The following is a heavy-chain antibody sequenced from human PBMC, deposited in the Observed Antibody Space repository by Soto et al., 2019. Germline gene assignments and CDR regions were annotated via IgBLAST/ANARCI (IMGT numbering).Heavy chain of an antibody. CDR3: ARTEGYFKY. CDR2: TYYRSRWYN. V-gene: IGHV6-1*01. Sequence: QTFSLTCATSGATLYSNSAAWNWIRQSPSRGLEWLGRTYYRSRWYNDYAVSVKSRITVNSDTSKNQFSLQLKSVTPEDTAVYYCARTEGYFKYWGQGTLVTVSA. CDR1: GATLYSNSAA. J-gene: IGHJ4*02.